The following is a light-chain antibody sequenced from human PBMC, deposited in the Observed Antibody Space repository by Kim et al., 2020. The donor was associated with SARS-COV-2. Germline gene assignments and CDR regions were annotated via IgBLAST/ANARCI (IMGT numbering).Light chain of an antibody. CDR1: SLRTYY. CDR2: GKN. Sequence: ELTQDPAVSVALGQTVRITCQGDSLRTYYASWYQQKPGQAPILVIYGKNNRPSGIPDRFSGSSSGNTASLTVTGAQAVDEADYYCNSRDKSGDHVVFGGGTQLTVL. CDR3: NSRDKSGDHVV. V-gene: IGLV3-19*01. J-gene: IGLJ2*01.